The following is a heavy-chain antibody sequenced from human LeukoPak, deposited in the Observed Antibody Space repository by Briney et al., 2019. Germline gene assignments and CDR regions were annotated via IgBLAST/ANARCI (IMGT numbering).Heavy chain of an antibody. Sequence: GASVTVSCKASGYTFTDYYIHWVRPAPGQGLEWMGWISPNSGGTYYAQNFQDRVTMTRDTSITTAYMELSRLRSDDTAVYYCARRAPDFYGYDYWGQGTLVTVSS. CDR1: GYTFTDYY. J-gene: IGHJ4*02. CDR3: ARRAPDFYGYDY. V-gene: IGHV1-2*02. D-gene: IGHD3-3*01. CDR2: ISPNSGGT.